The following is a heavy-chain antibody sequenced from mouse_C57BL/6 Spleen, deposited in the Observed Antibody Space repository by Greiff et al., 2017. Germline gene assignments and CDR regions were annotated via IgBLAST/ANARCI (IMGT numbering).Heavy chain of an antibody. Sequence: QVQLQQSGPGLVQPSQSLSITCTVSGFSLTSYGVHWVRQSPGKGLEWLGVIWSGGSTDYNAAFISRLSISKDNSKSQVFFKMNSLQADDTAIYYCARNYTDYDDYAMDYWGQGTSVTVSS. D-gene: IGHD2-4*01. V-gene: IGHV2-2*01. CDR3: ARNYTDYDDYAMDY. CDR2: IWSGGST. CDR1: GFSLTSYG. J-gene: IGHJ4*01.